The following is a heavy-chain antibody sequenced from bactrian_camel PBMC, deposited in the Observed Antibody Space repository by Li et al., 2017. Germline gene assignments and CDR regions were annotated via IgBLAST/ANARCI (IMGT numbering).Heavy chain of an antibody. J-gene: IGHJ4*01. CDR1: GHIFSSCG. CDR2: IDSFGTT. Sequence: HVQLVESGGGSVQAGGSLKLSCAASGHIFSSCGMGWYRQVLGKEREGVGSIDSFGTTTYADSVKGRFTISKDNDKNTLFLQMNALEPEDSGMYYCAAGGTNLCPLINHRGIEQMFSYWGRGTQVTVS. V-gene: IGHV3S55*01. D-gene: IGHD7*01. CDR3: AAGGTNLCPLINHRGIEQMFSY.